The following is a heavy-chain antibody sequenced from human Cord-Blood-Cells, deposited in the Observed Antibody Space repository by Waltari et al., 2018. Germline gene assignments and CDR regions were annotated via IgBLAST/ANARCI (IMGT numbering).Heavy chain of an antibody. J-gene: IGHJ4*02. Sequence: EVQLLESGGGLVQPGGSLRLSCAASGLTFSRPAMGWVRQAPGKGREWVSAISGSGGSTYYADSVKGRFTISRDNSKNTLYLQMNSLRAEDTAVYYCANGQGVINYWGQGTLVTVSS. D-gene: IGHD3-10*01. CDR1: GLTFSRPA. V-gene: IGHV3-23*01. CDR2: ISGSGGST. CDR3: ANGQGVINY.